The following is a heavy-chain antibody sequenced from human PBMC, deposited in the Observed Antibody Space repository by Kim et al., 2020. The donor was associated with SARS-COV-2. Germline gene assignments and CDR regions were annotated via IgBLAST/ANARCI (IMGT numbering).Heavy chain of an antibody. CDR2: GAT. V-gene: IGHV4-59*01. J-gene: IGHJ4*02. Sequence: GATTLHPSLKSRVTISVDTSKNQFSLKLSSVSAADTAVYYCARDLVGFDYWGQGTLVTVSS. D-gene: IGHD2-15*01. CDR3: ARDLVGFDY.